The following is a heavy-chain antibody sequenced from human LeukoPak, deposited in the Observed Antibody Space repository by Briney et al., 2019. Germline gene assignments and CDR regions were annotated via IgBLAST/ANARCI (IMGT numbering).Heavy chain of an antibody. CDR1: GFTFSNYG. V-gene: IGHV3-74*01. D-gene: IGHD3-22*01. Sequence: GGSLRLSCAASGFTFSNYGMHWVRQAPGKGLVWVSRIKSDGRTNYADSVKGRFTISRDNAKNTVSLQMNSLRAEDTGVYYCARAPSEIGGYYPEYFRHWGQGTLVIVSS. CDR3: ARAPSEIGGYYPEYFRH. CDR2: IKSDGRT. J-gene: IGHJ1*01.